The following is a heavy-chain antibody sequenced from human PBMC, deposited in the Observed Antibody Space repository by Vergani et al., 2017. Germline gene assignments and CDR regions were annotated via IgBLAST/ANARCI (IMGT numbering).Heavy chain of an antibody. V-gene: IGHV1-18*01. CDR3: ARDDCSSTICYTDFGLDY. CDR2: ISAYNGNT. CDR1: GYTFSSYG. J-gene: IGHJ4*02. Sequence: HVEMVQSGAEAKKPGASVKVSCKASGYTFSSYGVTWVRQAPGQGLEWMGWISAYNGNTIYAQKFQGRVIMTTDTSTSTAYMELRSLKSDDTAVYYCARDDCSSTICYTDFGLDYWGQGTLVTVSS. D-gene: IGHD2-2*02.